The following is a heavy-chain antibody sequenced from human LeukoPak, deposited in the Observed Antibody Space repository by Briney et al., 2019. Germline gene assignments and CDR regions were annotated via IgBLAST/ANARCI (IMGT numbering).Heavy chain of an antibody. CDR3: ARVVVTANWFDP. CDR2: IYYSGST. V-gene: IGHV4-59*12. D-gene: IGHD2-21*02. CDR1: GGSISSYY. J-gene: IGHJ5*02. Sequence: PSETLSLTCTVSGGSISSYYWSWIRQPPGKGLEWIGYIYYSGSTNYNPSLKSRVTISVDTSKNQFSLKLSSVTAADTAVYYCARVVVTANWFDPWGQGTLVTVSS.